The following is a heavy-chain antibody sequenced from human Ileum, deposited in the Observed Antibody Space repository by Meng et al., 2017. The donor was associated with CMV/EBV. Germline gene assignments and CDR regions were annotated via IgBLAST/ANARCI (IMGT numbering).Heavy chain of an antibody. D-gene: IGHD3-3*01. V-gene: IGHV3-74*01. CDR3: ARVRYDFLSWFDP. CDR2: INTDGTDS. J-gene: IGHJ5*02. Sequence: GESLKISCVASGFTFSRHWMHWVRQTPGKGLVWVSRINTDGTDSDSADSMKGRFTISRANAKNTLYLQMNSLRAEDTAVYYCARVRYDFLSWFDPWGQGTLVTVSS. CDR1: GFTFSRHW.